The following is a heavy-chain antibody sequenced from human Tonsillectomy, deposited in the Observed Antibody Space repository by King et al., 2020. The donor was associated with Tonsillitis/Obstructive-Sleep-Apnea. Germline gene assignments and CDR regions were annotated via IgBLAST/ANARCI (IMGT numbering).Heavy chain of an antibody. D-gene: IGHD3-3*01. J-gene: IGHJ4*02. CDR2: ISYDGTYK. Sequence: VQLVESGGGVVQPGRSLRLSCAASGFTCSTYAMHWVRQAPGKGLEWVAVISYDGTYKYYADSVKDRFTISRDNSKNTLYLQMNSLRAEDTAVYYCARGTDYDFWSGFDYWGQGTLVTVSS. CDR3: ARGTDYDFWSGFDY. CDR1: GFTCSTYA. V-gene: IGHV3-30*04.